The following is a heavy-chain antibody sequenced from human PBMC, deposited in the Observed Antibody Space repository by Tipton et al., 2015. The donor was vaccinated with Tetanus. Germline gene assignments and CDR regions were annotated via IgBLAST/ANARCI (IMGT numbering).Heavy chain of an antibody. D-gene: IGHD3-3*01. J-gene: IGHJ5*02. CDR3: ARSHVFRFTLFGEEIPRSGRFDP. CDR2: IYYSGDT. V-gene: IGHV4-59*01. Sequence: LRLSCTVSGGSISNYYWNWIRQSPGKRLEWIGNIYYSGDTAYNPSLQSRVTIYLDTAKKHFSLRLSSVTAADTAVYYCARSHVFRFTLFGEEIPRSGRFDPWGQGTLVTVSS. CDR1: GGSISNYY.